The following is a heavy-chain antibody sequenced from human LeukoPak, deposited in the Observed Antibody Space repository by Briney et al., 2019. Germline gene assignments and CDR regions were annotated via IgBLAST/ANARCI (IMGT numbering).Heavy chain of an antibody. J-gene: IGHJ6*03. V-gene: IGHV4-30-4*01. Sequence: KPSQTLSLTCTVSGGSISSGDYYWSWIRQPPGKGLEWIGYIFYSGSTYYNPSLKSRVTISVDTSKNQFSLKLSSVTAADTAVYYCARVGAAAAKKYYYYYMDVWGKGTTVTVSS. CDR1: GGSISSGDYY. D-gene: IGHD6-13*01. CDR2: IFYSGST. CDR3: ARVGAAAAKKYYYYYMDV.